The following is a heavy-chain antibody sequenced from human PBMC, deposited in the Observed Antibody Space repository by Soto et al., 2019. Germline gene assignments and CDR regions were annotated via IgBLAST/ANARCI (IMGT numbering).Heavy chain of an antibody. V-gene: IGHV7-4-1*01. CDR1: GYTFTSYA. CDR3: ARSKKNVLLWFGELPRTNWFDP. CDR2: INTNTGNP. J-gene: IGHJ5*02. Sequence: SVKVSCKASGYTFTSYAMNWVRQAPGQGLEWMGWINTNTGNPTYAQGFTGRFVFSLDTSVSTAYLQICSLKAEDTAVYYCARSKKNVLLWFGELPRTNWFDPWGQGTLVTVSS. D-gene: IGHD3-10*01.